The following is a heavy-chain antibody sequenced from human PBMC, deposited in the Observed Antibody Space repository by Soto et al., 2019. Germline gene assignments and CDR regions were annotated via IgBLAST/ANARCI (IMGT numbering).Heavy chain of an antibody. D-gene: IGHD6-19*01. CDR1: GYSINSGYY. CDR3: ARVGRSGWTPNFFES. Sequence: TSETLSLTCDVSGYSINSGYYWGWIRQPPGEGLEWIGTIYHSGSTLYNPSLKSRVTISVDTSKNQFSLKVRSVTAADTALYYCARVGRSGWTPNFFESWGQGTRVTVSS. J-gene: IGHJ4*02. CDR2: IYHSGST. V-gene: IGHV4-38-2*01.